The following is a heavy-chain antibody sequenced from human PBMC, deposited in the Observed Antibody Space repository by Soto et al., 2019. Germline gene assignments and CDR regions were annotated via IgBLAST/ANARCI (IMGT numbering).Heavy chain of an antibody. CDR1: GFTFSSYG. J-gene: IGHJ3*02. CDR2: ISYDGSNK. V-gene: IGHV3-30*18. Sequence: QVQLVESGGGVVQPGRSLRLSCAASGFTFSSYGMHWVRQAPGKGLEWVAVISYDGSNKYYADSVKGRFTISRDNSKNTLYLQMNSLRAEDTAVYYCAKGGYCSGGSCFRYDAFDIWGRGTMVTVSS. CDR3: AKGGYCSGGSCFRYDAFDI. D-gene: IGHD2-15*01.